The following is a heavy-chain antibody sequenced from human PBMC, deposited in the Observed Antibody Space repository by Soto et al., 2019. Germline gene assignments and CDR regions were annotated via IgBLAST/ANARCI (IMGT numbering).Heavy chain of an antibody. D-gene: IGHD4-17*01. V-gene: IGHV4-31*03. J-gene: IGHJ4*02. CDR2: IYYSGST. Sequence: SETLSLTCTVSGGSISSGGYYWSWIRQHPGKGLEWIGYIYYSGSTYYNPSLKSRVTISVDTSKNQFSLKLSSVTAADTAVYYCARDDYGDYFGVLVYWGQGTLVTVSS. CDR3: ARDDYGDYFGVLVY. CDR1: GGSISSGGYY.